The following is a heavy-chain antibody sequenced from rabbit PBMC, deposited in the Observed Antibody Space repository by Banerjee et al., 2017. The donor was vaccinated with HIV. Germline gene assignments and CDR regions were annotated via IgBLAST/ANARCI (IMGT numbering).Heavy chain of an antibody. Sequence: QEQLVESGGGLVQPEGSLTLTCKASGFDFSSNAMYWVRQAPGKGLEWIASIDSGSSGTTYYASWAKGRFTGSKTSSTTVTLQMTSLTAADTATYFCARDLAGVIGWNFNLWGQGTLVTVS. V-gene: IGHV1S45*01. CDR1: GFDFSSNA. J-gene: IGHJ4*01. CDR2: IDSGSSGTT. D-gene: IGHD4-1*01. CDR3: ARDLAGVIGWNFNL.